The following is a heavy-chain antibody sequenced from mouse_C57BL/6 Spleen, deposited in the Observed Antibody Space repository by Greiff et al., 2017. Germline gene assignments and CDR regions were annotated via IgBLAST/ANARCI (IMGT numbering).Heavy chain of an antibody. V-gene: IGHV1-69*01. CDR3: ARYGDYDGEFAY. D-gene: IGHD2-4*01. CDR2: IDPSDSYT. J-gene: IGHJ3*01. CDR1: GYTFTSYW. Sequence: QVQLQQPGAELVMPGASVKLSCKASGYTFTSYWMHWVKPRPGQGLEWIGEIDPSDSYTNYNQKFKGKSTLTVDKSSSTAYMQLSSLTSEDSAVYYCARYGDYDGEFAYWGQGTLVTVSA.